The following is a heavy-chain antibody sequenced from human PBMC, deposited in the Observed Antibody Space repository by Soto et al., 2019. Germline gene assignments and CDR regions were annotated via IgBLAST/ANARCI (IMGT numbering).Heavy chain of an antibody. CDR3: ASEQWEPYGMDV. CDR2: INSDGSST. J-gene: IGHJ6*02. CDR1: GFTFSSYW. V-gene: IGHV3-74*01. Sequence: GGSLRLSCAASGFTFSSYWMHWVRQAPGKGLVWVSRINSDGSSTSYADSVKGRFTISRDNAKNTLYLQMNSLRAEDTAVYYCASEQWEPYGMDVWGQGTTVTVSS. D-gene: IGHD1-26*01.